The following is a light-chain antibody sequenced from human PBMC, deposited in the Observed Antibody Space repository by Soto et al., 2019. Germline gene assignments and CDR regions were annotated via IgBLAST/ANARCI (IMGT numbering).Light chain of an antibody. V-gene: IGKV3-20*01. CDR1: QSVNNNY. CDR2: GAS. Sequence: EIVLTQSPGTLSLSPGERATLSCRASQSVNNNYLAWYQQKPGQAPRLLIYGASSRSTGIPDRFSGRGSGTDFTLTISRLEPEDCAVYYCQQYGSSQYTFGQGTKLEIK. J-gene: IGKJ2*01. CDR3: QQYGSSQYT.